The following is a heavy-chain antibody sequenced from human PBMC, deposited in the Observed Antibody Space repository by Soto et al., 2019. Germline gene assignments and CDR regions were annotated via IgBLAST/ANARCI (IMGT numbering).Heavy chain of an antibody. V-gene: IGHV3-30*18. D-gene: IGHD3-10*01. J-gene: IGHJ4*02. Sequence: GGSLRLSCAASAFTFSSYGMHWVRQAPGKGLEWVTGILYDGSDKYYADSVKGRFTISRENSKNTLYLQMNSLRTEDSAVYYCAKAGGGFGDFVHHWGQGTPVTVSS. CDR2: ILYDGSDK. CDR3: AKAGGGFGDFVHH. CDR1: AFTFSSYG.